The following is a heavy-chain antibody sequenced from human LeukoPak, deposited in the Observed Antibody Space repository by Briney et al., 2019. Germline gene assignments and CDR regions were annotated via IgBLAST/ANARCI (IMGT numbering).Heavy chain of an antibody. CDR3: ATGSGYYYDH. CDR2: VHHDGSER. V-gene: IGHV3-30*04. J-gene: IGHJ4*02. Sequence: GGSLRLSCAASGFTFSSYAMHWVRQAPGKGLEWVAVVHHDGSERYYADSVKGRFTISRDNSKNTPYVQMDSLRVEDTAVYYCATGSGYYYDHWGQGTLVTVSS. CDR1: GFTFSSYA. D-gene: IGHD3-22*01.